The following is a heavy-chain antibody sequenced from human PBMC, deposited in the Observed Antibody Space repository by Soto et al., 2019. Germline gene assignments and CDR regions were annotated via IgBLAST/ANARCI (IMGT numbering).Heavy chain of an antibody. CDR2: IYASGRT. D-gene: IGHD3-9*01. J-gene: IGHJ2*01. Sequence: QVQLQESGPGLVKPSETLSLTCTVSGVSITPYFWSWIRQPAGKAPEWVGHIYASGRTTYNTSLKSRVTMFVSQTQVSLRLTFVTAADTAVYYCARHFDVDPSLDQYYFDFWGRGALVTVSS. V-gene: IGHV4-4*07. CDR3: ARHFDVDPSLDQYYFDF. CDR1: GVSITPYF.